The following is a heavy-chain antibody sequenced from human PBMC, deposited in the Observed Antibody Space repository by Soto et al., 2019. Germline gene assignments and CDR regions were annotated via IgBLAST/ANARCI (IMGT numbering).Heavy chain of an antibody. V-gene: IGHV3-30*01. J-gene: IGHJ5*02. CDR3: ARDRVLGFCSGGSCGILDA. CDR1: CFSVTDYA. CDR2: ISDDGRND. D-gene: IGHD2-15*01. Sequence: PXGCLRVYYSASCFSVTDYAMYWVRQAPGKGLDWVAIISDDGRNDYYADSVRGRFTISRDNSRNTLHLQMTSLRDDDTALYYCARDRVLGFCSGGSCGILDAWARGAPVTVSS.